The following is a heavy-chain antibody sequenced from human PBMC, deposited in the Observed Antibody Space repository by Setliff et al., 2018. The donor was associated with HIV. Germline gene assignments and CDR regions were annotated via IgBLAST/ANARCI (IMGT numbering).Heavy chain of an antibody. CDR3: ARGPPSQVDY. V-gene: IGHV7-4-1*02. Sequence: GASVKVSCKASGHTFTNVDIHWLRRATGQGLEWMGWMNPNTGNPTYAQGFTGRFVFSLDTSVNTAYLQISSLKTEDSAVYYCARGPPSQVDYWGQGTLVTAPQ. CDR2: MNPNTGNP. CDR1: GHTFTNVD. J-gene: IGHJ4*02.